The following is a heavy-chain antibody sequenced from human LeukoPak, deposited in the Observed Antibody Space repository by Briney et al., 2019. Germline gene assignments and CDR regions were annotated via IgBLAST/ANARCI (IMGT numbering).Heavy chain of an antibody. CDR1: GGTFSSYA. Sequence: SVKVSCKASGGTFSSYAIGWVRQAPGQGLEWMGGIIPIFGTANYAQKFQGRVTITADESTSTAYMELSSLRSEDTAVYYCATPGGFGELLAFDYWGQGTLVTVSS. CDR2: IIPIFGTA. CDR3: ATPGGFGELLAFDY. J-gene: IGHJ4*02. V-gene: IGHV1-69*13. D-gene: IGHD3-10*01.